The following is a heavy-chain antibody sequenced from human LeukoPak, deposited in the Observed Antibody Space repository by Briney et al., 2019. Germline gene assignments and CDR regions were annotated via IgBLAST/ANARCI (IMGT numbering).Heavy chain of an antibody. Sequence: GGSLRLSCAASGFSFGRYWMSWVRQAPVKGLEWVANIKQDGSERYYVDSVRGRFTISRDNAKNSLYLQMNSLRAEDTAVYYCARFVGGYDFWGQGTLVTVSS. V-gene: IGHV3-7*01. CDR1: GFSFGRYW. D-gene: IGHD3-16*01. CDR3: ARFVGGYDF. J-gene: IGHJ4*02. CDR2: IKQDGSER.